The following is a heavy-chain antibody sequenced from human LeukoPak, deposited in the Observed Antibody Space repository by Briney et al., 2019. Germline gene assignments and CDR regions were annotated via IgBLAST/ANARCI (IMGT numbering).Heavy chain of an antibody. CDR3: ARDRFEQQRGFDY. CDR1: GYTFTSYG. J-gene: IGHJ4*02. CDR2: ISAYNGNT. V-gene: IGHV1-18*01. Sequence: ASVTVSCTASGYTFTSYGISWVRQAPGQGLEWMGWISAYNGNTNYAQKLQGRVTMTTDTSTSTVYMELSSLRSEDTAVYYCARDRFEQQRGFDYWGQGTLVTVSS. D-gene: IGHD6-13*01.